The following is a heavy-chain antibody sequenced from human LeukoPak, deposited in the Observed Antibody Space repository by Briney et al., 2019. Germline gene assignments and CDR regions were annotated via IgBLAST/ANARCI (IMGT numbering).Heavy chain of an antibody. CDR2: ISAYNGNT. J-gene: IGHJ6*02. Sequence: AASVKVSCKASGYTFTSYGISWVRQAPGQGLEWMGWISAYNGNTNYAQKFQGRVTMTRNTSISTAYMELSSLRSEDTAVYYCAREVKKVVVAAKDEPYYYYGMDVWGQGTTVTVSS. CDR1: GYTFTSYG. D-gene: IGHD2-15*01. V-gene: IGHV1-18*01. CDR3: AREVKKVVVAAKDEPYYYYGMDV.